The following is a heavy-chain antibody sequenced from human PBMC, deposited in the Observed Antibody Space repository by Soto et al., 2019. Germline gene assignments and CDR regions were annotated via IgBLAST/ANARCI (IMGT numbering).Heavy chain of an antibody. Sequence: EVQLLESGGGSLQPGGSLRLSCAVSGFTLSTYAMSWVRQAPGKGLEWVSFISGTGYTKYYADSVKGRFTISRDDSKNTLYLQMNSLRAEDTAVYDCARDVYNYIPFDIWGQGTMVTVSS. J-gene: IGHJ3*02. CDR2: ISGTGYTK. V-gene: IGHV3-23*01. D-gene: IGHD5-12*01. CDR3: ARDVYNYIPFDI. CDR1: GFTLSTYA.